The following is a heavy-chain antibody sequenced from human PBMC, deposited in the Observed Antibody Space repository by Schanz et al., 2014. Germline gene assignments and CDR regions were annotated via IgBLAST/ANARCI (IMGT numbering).Heavy chain of an antibody. CDR2: ISGTTTYT. CDR1: GFTFRDYY. Sequence: QLVGSGGGLVQPGGSLRLSCAASGFTFRDYYMSWIRQAPGKGLEWVSYISGTTTYTNYADSVKGRFTISRDNAKNSLYLQMNSLRAEDTAVYYCAREQIMAAAGLVDYWGHGTLVTVSS. CDR3: AREQIMAAAGLVDY. J-gene: IGHJ4*01. D-gene: IGHD6-13*01. V-gene: IGHV3-11*05.